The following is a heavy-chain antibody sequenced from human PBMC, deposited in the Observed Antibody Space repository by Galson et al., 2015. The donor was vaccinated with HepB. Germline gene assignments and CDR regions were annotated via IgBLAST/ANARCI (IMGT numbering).Heavy chain of an antibody. J-gene: IGHJ3*01. D-gene: IGHD3-9*01. CDR2: INAGNGST. CDR3: ARGDYDPLPGYYVASFDV. CDR1: GYSFNSYA. V-gene: IGHV1-3*01. Sequence: SVKVSCKGSGYSFNSYALHWVRQAPGQRLEWVGWINAGNGSTNSSQKFQGRVTMTSDTSASTVYMALSSLRPEDTAIYYCARGDYDPLPGYYVASFDVWGQGTMVTVSS.